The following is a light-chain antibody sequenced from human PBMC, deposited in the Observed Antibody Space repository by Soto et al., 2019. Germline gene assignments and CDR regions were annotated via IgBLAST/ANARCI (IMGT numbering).Light chain of an antibody. Sequence: QSALTQPASVSGSPGQSITISCTGTSSDIGTYNLVSWYQHYPGKAPKLMIYEGIKRPSGVSNRFSGSKSGNTASLSISGLQAEDEADYYCSSYTSSSTLVFGTGTKVTVL. CDR1: SSDIGTYNL. V-gene: IGLV2-14*02. CDR3: SSYTSSSTLV. J-gene: IGLJ1*01. CDR2: EGI.